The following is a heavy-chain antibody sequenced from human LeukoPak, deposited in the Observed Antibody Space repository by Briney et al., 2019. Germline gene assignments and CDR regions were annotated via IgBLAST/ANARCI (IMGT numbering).Heavy chain of an antibody. V-gene: IGHV3-30*18. Sequence: GGSLRLSCAASGFTFSSYWMSWVRQAPGKGLEWVAVISYDGSNKYYADSVKGRFTISRDNSKNTLYLQMNSLRAEDTAVYYCAKPRGTMVRGVISAFDIWGQGTMVTVSS. CDR1: GFTFSSYW. CDR3: AKPRGTMVRGVISAFDI. D-gene: IGHD3-10*01. CDR2: ISYDGSNK. J-gene: IGHJ3*02.